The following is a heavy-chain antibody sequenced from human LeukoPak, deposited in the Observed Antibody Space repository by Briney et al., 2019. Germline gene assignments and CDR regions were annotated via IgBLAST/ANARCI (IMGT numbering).Heavy chain of an antibody. CDR2: IYTSGST. Sequence: SETLSLTCTVSGGSISSYYWSRIRQPPGKGLEWIGYIYTSGSTNYNPSLKSRVTISVDTSKNQFSLKLSSVTAADAAVYYCARLYYDSSGYYYTFDYWGQGTLVTVSS. D-gene: IGHD3-22*01. CDR3: ARLYYDSSGYYYTFDY. J-gene: IGHJ4*02. CDR1: GGSISSYY. V-gene: IGHV4-4*09.